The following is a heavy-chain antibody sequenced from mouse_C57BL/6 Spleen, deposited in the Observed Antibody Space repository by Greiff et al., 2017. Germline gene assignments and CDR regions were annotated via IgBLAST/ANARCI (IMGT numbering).Heavy chain of an antibody. CDR1: GFSLTSSG. Sequence: QVQLQQSGPGLVQPSQSLSITFTVSGFSLTSSGVHWVRPSPGTGLEWLGVLWSGGSTDYNAAFISRLSISKDNSKSQVFFKMNRLQADDTAIYYCARKEITRYYYAMDDWGQGTSVTVSS. CDR3: ARKEITRYYYAMDD. J-gene: IGHJ4*01. CDR2: LWSGGST. D-gene: IGHD2-4*01. V-gene: IGHV2-2*01.